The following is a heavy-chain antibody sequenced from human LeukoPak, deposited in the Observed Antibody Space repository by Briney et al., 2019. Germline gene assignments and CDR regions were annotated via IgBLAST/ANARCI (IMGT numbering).Heavy chain of an antibody. CDR1: GFTFSSYA. D-gene: IGHD6-19*01. CDR3: AKSRGPPPYYFDY. CDR2: ISGSGGST. V-gene: IGHV3-23*01. Sequence: GGSLRLSCAASGFTFSSYAMSWVRQAPGKGLEWVSAISGSGGSTYYADSVKGRFTISRDNSKYTLYLQMNSLRAEDTAVYYCAKSRGPPPYYFDYWGQGTLVTVSS. J-gene: IGHJ4*02.